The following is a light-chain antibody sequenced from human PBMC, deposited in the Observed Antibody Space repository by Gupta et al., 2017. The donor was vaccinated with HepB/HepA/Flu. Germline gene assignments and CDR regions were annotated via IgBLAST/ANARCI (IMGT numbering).Light chain of an antibody. V-gene: IGKV1-39*01. Sequence: DIQMTQSPSSLSASVGDRVTITCRASQSISSYLNWYQQKPGKAPKLLIYAASSLQSGVPSRFSGSGSGTDFTLTISSLQPEDFATYYCQQGYSTPRSFGQGTXLEIK. CDR1: QSISSY. CDR3: QQGYSTPRS. J-gene: IGKJ2*04. CDR2: AAS.